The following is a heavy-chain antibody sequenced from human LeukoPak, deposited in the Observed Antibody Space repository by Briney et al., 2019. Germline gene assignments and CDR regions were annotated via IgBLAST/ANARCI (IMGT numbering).Heavy chain of an antibody. CDR1: GGSISGSSYY. J-gene: IGHJ6*03. D-gene: IGHD4-17*01. Sequence: SETLSLTCTVSGGSISGSSYYWGWIRQPPGKGLEWIGSIYYSGSTYYNPSLKSRVTISVDTSKNQFSLKLSSVTAADTAVYYCAGDYRYYYYMDVWGKGTTVTISS. CDR2: IYYSGST. V-gene: IGHV4-39*01. CDR3: AGDYRYYYYMDV.